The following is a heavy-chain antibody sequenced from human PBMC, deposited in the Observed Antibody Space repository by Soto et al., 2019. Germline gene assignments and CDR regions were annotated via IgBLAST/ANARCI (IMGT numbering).Heavy chain of an antibody. CDR1: GFTFSSYA. D-gene: IGHD3-22*01. V-gene: IGHV3-23*01. J-gene: IGHJ4*02. CDR3: AHSRDYYDSSGYLDY. Sequence: PGGSLRLSCAASGFTFSSYAMSWVRQAPGKGLEWVSAISGSGGSTYYADSVKGRFTISRDNSKNTLYLQMNSLRAEDTAVYYCAHSRDYYDSSGYLDYWGQGILVTVSS. CDR2: ISGSGGST.